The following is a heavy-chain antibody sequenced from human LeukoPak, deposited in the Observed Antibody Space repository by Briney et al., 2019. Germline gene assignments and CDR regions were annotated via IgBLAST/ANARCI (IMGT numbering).Heavy chain of an antibody. CDR2: IYSGGST. Sequence: GGSLRLSCAASGFTVSSNYMSWVRQAPGKGLEWVSVIYSGGSTYYADSVKGRFTISRDNSKNTLYLQMNSLRAEDTAVYYCARDGIVVVPAAMTYYGMDVWGQGTTVTVSS. CDR3: ARDGIVVVPAAMTYYGMDV. J-gene: IGHJ6*02. V-gene: IGHV3-66*01. D-gene: IGHD2-2*01. CDR1: GFTVSSNY.